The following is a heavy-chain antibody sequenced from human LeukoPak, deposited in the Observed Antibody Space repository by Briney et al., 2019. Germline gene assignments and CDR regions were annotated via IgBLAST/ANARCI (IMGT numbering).Heavy chain of an antibody. D-gene: IGHD4-17*01. CDR1: GFTFSSYS. Sequence: KAGGSLRLSCAASGFTFSSYSMNWFRQAPGKGLEWVSSISSSSSYIYYADSVKGRFTISRDNAKNSLYLQMNSLRAEDTAVYYCARATVTTSQLPDYWGQGTLVTVSS. J-gene: IGHJ4*02. V-gene: IGHV3-21*01. CDR2: ISSSSSYI. CDR3: ARATVTTSQLPDY.